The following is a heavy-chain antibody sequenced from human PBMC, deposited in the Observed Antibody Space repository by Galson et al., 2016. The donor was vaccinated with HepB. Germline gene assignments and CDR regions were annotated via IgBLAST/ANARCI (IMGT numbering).Heavy chain of an antibody. Sequence: SVKVSCKASGYTFTRYYMHWVRQAPGQGLEWMGIINPSFGSTSYAQKFQGRVTMTRDTSTSTVYMEVSSLRSEDTAVYYCARDPGDGYNLPYDYWGQGTLLTVSS. V-gene: IGHV1-46*01. CDR1: GYTFTRYY. D-gene: IGHD5-24*01. J-gene: IGHJ4*02. CDR2: INPSFGST. CDR3: ARDPGDGYNLPYDY.